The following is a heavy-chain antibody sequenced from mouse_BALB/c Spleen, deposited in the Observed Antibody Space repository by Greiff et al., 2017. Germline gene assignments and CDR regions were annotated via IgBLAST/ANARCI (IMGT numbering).Heavy chain of an antibody. CDR1: GYSITSDYA. CDR3: ARSYYAMDY. J-gene: IGHJ4*01. CDR2: ISYSGST. V-gene: IGHV3-2*02. Sequence: EVQLQQSGPGLVKPSQSLSLTCTVTGYSITSDYAWNWIRQFPGNKLEWMGYISYSGSTSYNPSLKSRISITRDTSKNQFFLQLNSVTTEDTATYYCARSYYAMDYWGQGTSVTVSS.